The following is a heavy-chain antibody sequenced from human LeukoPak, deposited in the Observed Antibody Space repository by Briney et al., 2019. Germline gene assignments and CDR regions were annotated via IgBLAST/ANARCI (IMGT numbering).Heavy chain of an antibody. V-gene: IGHV4-39*07. D-gene: IGHD5-12*01. CDR3: ARDGSGYAPRIRYYYYMDV. CDR1: GGSISSGTYY. Sequence: PSETLSLTCTVSGGSISSGTYYWGWIRQPPGKGLEWIGSIYHSGSTYYNPSLKSRVTISVDTSKNQFSLKLSYVTAADTAVYYCARDGSGYAPRIRYYYYMDVWGKGTTVTVSS. CDR2: IYHSGST. J-gene: IGHJ6*03.